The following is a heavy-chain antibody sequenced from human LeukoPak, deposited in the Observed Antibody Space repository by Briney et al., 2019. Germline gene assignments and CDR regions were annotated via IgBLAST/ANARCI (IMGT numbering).Heavy chain of an antibody. CDR3: AKASLGYGDYGYFDY. CDR2: ISGSGGST. J-gene: IGHJ4*02. CDR1: GFTFSSYA. V-gene: IGHV3-23*01. Sequence: PGGSLRLSCAASGFTFSSYAMSWVRQAPGKGLEWVSAISGSGGSTYYADSVKGRLTISRDNSKNTLYLQMNSLRAEDTAVYYCAKASLGYGDYGYFDYWGQGTLVTVSS. D-gene: IGHD4-17*01.